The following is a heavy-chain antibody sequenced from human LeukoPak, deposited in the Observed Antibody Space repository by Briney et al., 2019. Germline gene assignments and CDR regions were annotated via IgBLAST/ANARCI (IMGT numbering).Heavy chain of an antibody. V-gene: IGHV3-7*01. CDR1: GFTLSTYA. CDR2: IKQDGSEK. Sequence: GGSLRLSCAASGFTLSTYAMSWVRQAPGKGLEWVANIKQDGSEKYYVDSMEGRFTISRDNAKNSLYLQMNSLRAEDTAVYFCARVITVYNDYEEVAESFQHWGQGTLVTVSS. CDR3: ARVITVYNDYEEVAESFQH. D-gene: IGHD4-17*01. J-gene: IGHJ1*01.